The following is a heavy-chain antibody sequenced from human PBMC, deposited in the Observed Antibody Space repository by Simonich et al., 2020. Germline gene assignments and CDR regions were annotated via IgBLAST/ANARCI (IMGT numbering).Heavy chain of an antibody. CDR2: IYHSEST. D-gene: IGHD6-13*01. Sequence: QVQLQESGPGLVKPSETLSLTCAVSGYSISSGYYWGWSRQPPGKGLEWIGSIYHSESTYYNPSLKSRVTISVDTSKNQFSLKLSSVTAADTAVYYCARVGYSNYYYYGMDVWGQGTTVTVSS. J-gene: IGHJ6*02. CDR1: GYSISSGYY. V-gene: IGHV4-38-2*01. CDR3: ARVGYSNYYYYGMDV.